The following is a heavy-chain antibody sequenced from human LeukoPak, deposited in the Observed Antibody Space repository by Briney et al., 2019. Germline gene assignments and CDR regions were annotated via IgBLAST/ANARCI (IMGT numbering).Heavy chain of an antibody. CDR2: INPNSGGT. D-gene: IGHD2-15*01. Sequence: ASVKVSCKASGYTFTGYYMHWVRQAPGQRLEWMGWINPNSGGTNYAQKFQGRVTMTRDTSISTAYMELSRLRSDDTAVYYCARLGSTKTRFDYWGQGTLVTVSS. V-gene: IGHV1-2*02. J-gene: IGHJ4*02. CDR1: GYTFTGYY. CDR3: ARLGSTKTRFDY.